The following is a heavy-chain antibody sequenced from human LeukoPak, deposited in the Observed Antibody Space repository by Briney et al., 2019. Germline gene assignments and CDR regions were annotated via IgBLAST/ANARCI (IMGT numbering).Heavy chain of an antibody. CDR3: ATDMVGYCGSEGCFSEAY. CDR2: FDPEDGET. Sequence: ASVKVSCKVSGYNLTDLSMHWVRQAPGKGLEWMGGFDPEDGETIHAQKFQGRVIMTEETPIDTAYMELNSLRSDDTAVYYCATDMVGYCGSEGCFSEAYWGQGTLVTVSS. CDR1: GYNLTDLS. J-gene: IGHJ4*02. V-gene: IGHV1-24*01. D-gene: IGHD2-2*03.